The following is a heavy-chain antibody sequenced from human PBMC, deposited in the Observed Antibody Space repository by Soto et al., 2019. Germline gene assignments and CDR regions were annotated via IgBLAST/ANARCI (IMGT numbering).Heavy chain of an antibody. CDR2: IYYSGST. J-gene: IGHJ3*02. V-gene: IGHV4-30-4*01. D-gene: IGHD3-22*01. CDR1: GGSISSGDYY. CDR3: ARGREYYDDSRGYPPDAFDI. Sequence: QVQLQESGPGLVKPSQTLSLTCTVSGGSISSGDYYWSWIRQPPGKGLEWIGYIYYSGSTYYNPSLKRRVTISVDTSKNQLSLKLSSVSAADTAVYYCARGREYYDDSRGYPPDAFDIWGQGTMVTVSS.